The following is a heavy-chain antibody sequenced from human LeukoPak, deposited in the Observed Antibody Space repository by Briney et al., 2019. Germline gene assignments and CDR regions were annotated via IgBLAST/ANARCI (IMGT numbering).Heavy chain of an antibody. J-gene: IGHJ6*02. Sequence: ASVKVSCKASGYTFTSYDINWVRQATGQGLEWMGWMNPNSGNTGYAQKFQGRVTMTRNTSMSTAYMELSSLRSEDTAAYYCAREGVEYSRVYYYGMDVWGQGTTVTVSS. D-gene: IGHD6-6*01. V-gene: IGHV1-8*01. CDR1: GYTFTSYD. CDR3: AREGVEYSRVYYYGMDV. CDR2: MNPNSGNT.